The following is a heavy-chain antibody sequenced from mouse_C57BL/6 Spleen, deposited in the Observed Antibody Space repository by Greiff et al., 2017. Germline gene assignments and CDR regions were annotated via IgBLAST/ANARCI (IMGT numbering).Heavy chain of an antibody. CDR3: ARAAAQATDFDY. CDR1: GYTFTSYW. CDR2: IDPSDSYT. J-gene: IGHJ2*01. V-gene: IGHV1-59*01. Sequence: QVHVKQPGAELVRPGTSVKLSCKASGYTFTSYWMHWVKQRPGQGLEWIGVIDPSDSYTNYNQKFKGKATLTVDTSSSTAYMQLSSLTSEDSAVYYCARAAAQATDFDYWGQGTTLTVSS. D-gene: IGHD3-2*02.